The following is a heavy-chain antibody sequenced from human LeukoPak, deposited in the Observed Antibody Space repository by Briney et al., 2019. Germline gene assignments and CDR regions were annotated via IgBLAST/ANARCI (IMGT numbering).Heavy chain of an antibody. Sequence: SGPTLVNPTQTLTLTCTFSVFSLSTNGMCVTWVRQSPGEALEWLARIDWDDDKYYNTSLKTRLTISKDTSKNQVVLTMTYMDPVDTATYYCARVSRGNYGMYYFDYWGQGALVTVSS. J-gene: IGHJ4*02. D-gene: IGHD4-4*01. CDR1: VFSLSTNGMC. CDR3: ARVSRGNYGMYYFDY. V-gene: IGHV2-70*11. CDR2: IDWDDDK.